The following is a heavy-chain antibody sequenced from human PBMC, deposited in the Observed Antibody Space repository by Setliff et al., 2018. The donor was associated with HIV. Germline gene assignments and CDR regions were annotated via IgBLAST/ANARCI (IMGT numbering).Heavy chain of an antibody. CDR2: VYYSGIT. D-gene: IGHD3-3*01. J-gene: IGHJ5*01. CDR3: VRHVWSDDFLVQGWFDS. V-gene: IGHV4-39*01. CDR1: GGSIIDSRYF. Sequence: PSETLSLTCTVSGGSIIDSRYFWGWIRQPPGKGLEWIGSVYYSGITYYSSSLKSRVTVSVDTSRIQFSLKLTSVTAADTAVYKCVRHVWSDDFLVQGWFDSWSQGTLVTVSS.